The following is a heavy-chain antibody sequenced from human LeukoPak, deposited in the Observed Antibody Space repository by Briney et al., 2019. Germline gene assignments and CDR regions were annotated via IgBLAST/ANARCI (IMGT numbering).Heavy chain of an antibody. CDR3: VKSLSGYYSGCDY. Sequence: PGRSLRLSCVGSGFTFDDYAMHWVRQAPGKGLEGVSGIGWNSATIDYADSVRGRFTISRDNAKNSLYLQMNSLRTEDTALCYCVKSLSGYYSGCDYWGQGTLVTVSS. CDR2: IGWNSATI. CDR1: GFTFDDYA. V-gene: IGHV3-9*01. J-gene: IGHJ4*02. D-gene: IGHD3-22*01.